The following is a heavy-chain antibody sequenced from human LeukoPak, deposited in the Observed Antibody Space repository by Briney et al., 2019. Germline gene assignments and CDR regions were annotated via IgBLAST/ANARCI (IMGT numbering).Heavy chain of an antibody. J-gene: IGHJ4*02. D-gene: IGHD6-19*01. CDR2: ISGSGGST. Sequence: GSLRLSCAASGFTFSSYAMSWVRQAPGKGLEWVSAISGSGGSTYYADSVKGRFTISRDNSKNTLYLQMNSLRAEDTAVYYCASAAYSSGWYGGYYFDYWGQGTLVTVSS. CDR1: GFTFSSYA. CDR3: ASAAYSSGWYGGYYFDY. V-gene: IGHV3-23*01.